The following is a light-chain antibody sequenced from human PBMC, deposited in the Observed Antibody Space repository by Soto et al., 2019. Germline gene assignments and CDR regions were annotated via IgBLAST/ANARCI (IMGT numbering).Light chain of an antibody. Sequence: IQMTQSPSSLSASVGDTVTITCRAIQSISKYSYWYQHQPGKAPQLLIYAASSLHNGVHSRFSGSGPGTDFTLPMSSSQPEDFATCCCQQSYSACPLTFVGGTNVQLK. V-gene: IGKV1-39*01. CDR1: QSISKY. CDR2: AAS. CDR3: QQSYSACPLT. J-gene: IGKJ4*01.